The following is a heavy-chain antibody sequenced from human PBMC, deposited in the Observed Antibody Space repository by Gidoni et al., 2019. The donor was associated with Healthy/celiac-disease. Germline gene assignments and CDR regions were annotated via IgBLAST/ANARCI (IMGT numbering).Heavy chain of an antibody. CDR2: IYYRGST. CDR3: ARHDYGDYVFWDFDY. J-gene: IGHJ4*02. CDR1: GGSISSSSYY. V-gene: IGHV4-39*01. D-gene: IGHD4-17*01. Sequence: QLQLQESCPGLVKPSETLSLTCTVSGGSISSSSYYWGWIRQPPGKGLEWIGSIYYRGSTYYNPSLKSRVTISVDTSKNQFSLTLSSVTAADTAVYYCARHDYGDYVFWDFDYWGQGTLVTVSS.